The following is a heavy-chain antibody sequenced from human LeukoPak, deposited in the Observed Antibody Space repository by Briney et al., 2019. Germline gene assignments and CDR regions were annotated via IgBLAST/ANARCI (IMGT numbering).Heavy chain of an antibody. Sequence: SETLSLTCTVSGGSISSYYWSWIRQPPGKGLEWIGYIYYSGSTNYNPSLKSRVTISVDTSKNQFSLKLSSVTAADTAVYYCARVLLSPSYGMDVWGQGTTVTVSS. V-gene: IGHV4-59*12. D-gene: IGHD3-10*01. CDR2: IYYSGST. CDR1: GGSISSYY. J-gene: IGHJ6*02. CDR3: ARVLLSPSYGMDV.